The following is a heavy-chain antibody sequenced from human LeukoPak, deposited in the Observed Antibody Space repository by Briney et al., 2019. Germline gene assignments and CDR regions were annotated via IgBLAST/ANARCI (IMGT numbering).Heavy chain of an antibody. CDR2: INAGNGNT. Sequence: ASVKVSCKASGYTFTSYAMHWVRQAPGRRLEWMGWINAGNGNTKYSQKFQGRVTITRDTSASTAYMELSSLRSEDTAVYYCARDQVSDYDFWSGYYGLFDYWGQGTLVTVSS. CDR1: GYTFTSYA. V-gene: IGHV1-3*01. CDR3: ARDQVSDYDFWSGYYGLFDY. J-gene: IGHJ4*02. D-gene: IGHD3-3*01.